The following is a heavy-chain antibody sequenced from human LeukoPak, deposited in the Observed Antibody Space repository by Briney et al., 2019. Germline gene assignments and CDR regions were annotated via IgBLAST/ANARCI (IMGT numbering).Heavy chain of an antibody. Sequence: SETLSLTCTVSGASITTYYWTWIRQPPGKGLEWIRHIYHSGSTSYNPSLKSRVTISLDTSRNQFSLRLSSVTAADTAVYFCAREYSTSSEGDYFDYWGQGSLVTVSS. D-gene: IGHD6-6*01. CDR2: IYHSGST. J-gene: IGHJ4*02. V-gene: IGHV4-59*01. CDR1: GASITTYY. CDR3: AREYSTSSEGDYFDY.